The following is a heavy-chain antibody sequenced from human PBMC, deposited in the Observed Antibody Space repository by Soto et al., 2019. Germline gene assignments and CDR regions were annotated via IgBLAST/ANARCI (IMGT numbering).Heavy chain of an antibody. J-gene: IGHJ6*03. Sequence: ASVNVSCKASGGTFSSYTISWVRQAPGQGLEWMGRIIPILGIANYAQKFQGRVTITADKSTSTAYMELSSLRSEDTAVYYCTREDYYYMDVWGKGTTVTVSS. V-gene: IGHV1-69*04. CDR2: IIPILGIA. CDR3: TREDYYYMDV. CDR1: GGTFSSYT.